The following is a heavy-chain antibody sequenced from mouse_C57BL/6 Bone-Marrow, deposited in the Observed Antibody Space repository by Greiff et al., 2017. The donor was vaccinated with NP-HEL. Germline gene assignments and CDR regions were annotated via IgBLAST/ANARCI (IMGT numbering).Heavy chain of an antibody. V-gene: IGHV1-55*01. CDR3: ARNYDYGDWYFDV. Sequence: VQLQQPGAELVKPGASVKMSCKASGYTFTSYWITWVKQRPGQGLEWIGDIYPGSGSTNYNEKFKSKATLTVDTSSSTAYLQLSSLTSEDSAVYYCARNYDYGDWYFDVWGAGTTVTVSS. CDR2: IYPGSGST. D-gene: IGHD2-4*01. CDR1: GYTFTSYW. J-gene: IGHJ1*01.